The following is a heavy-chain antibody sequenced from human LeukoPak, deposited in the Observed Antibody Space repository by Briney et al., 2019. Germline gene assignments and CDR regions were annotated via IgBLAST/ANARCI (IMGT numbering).Heavy chain of an antibody. CDR2: INPNSGGT. J-gene: IGHJ5*02. Sequence: ASVKVSCKASGYTFTGYYMHWVRQAPGQGLEWMGWINPNSGGTNYAQKFQGRVTMTRDTSISTAYMELSRLRSDDTAVYYCARVNWNYPPDWLDPWGQGTLVTVSS. CDR3: ARVNWNYPPDWLDP. D-gene: IGHD1-7*01. V-gene: IGHV1-2*02. CDR1: GYTFTGYY.